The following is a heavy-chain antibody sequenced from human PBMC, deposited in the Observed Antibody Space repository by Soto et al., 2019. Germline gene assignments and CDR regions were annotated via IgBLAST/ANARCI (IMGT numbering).Heavy chain of an antibody. CDR2: IYYIGST. J-gene: IGHJ6*02. V-gene: IGHV4-59*01. Sequence: QVQLQESGPGLVKPSETLSLTCTVSDGSISSYYWSWIRQPPGKGLEWIGYIYYIGSTNYSPSLKSRVTISVDTSKNQFSLNLSSVTAADTAVYYCAREGVSSSSYYYYALDVWGQGTTVTVSS. CDR3: AREGVSSSSYYYYALDV. CDR1: DGSISSYY. D-gene: IGHD6-6*01.